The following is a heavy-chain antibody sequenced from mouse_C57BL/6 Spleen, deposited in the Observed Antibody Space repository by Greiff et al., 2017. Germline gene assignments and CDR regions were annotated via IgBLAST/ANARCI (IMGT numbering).Heavy chain of an antibody. CDR3: ARNCGEYYYGSSPYAMDY. CDR1: GFSLTSYG. CDR2: IWSGGST. Sequence: QVQLKESGPGLVQPSQSLSITCTVSGFSLTSYGVHWVRQSPGKGLEWLGVIWSGGSTDYNAAFISRLSISKDNSKSQVFFKMNSLQADDTAIYYCARNCGEYYYGSSPYAMDYWGQGTSVTVSS. J-gene: IGHJ4*01. V-gene: IGHV2-2*01. D-gene: IGHD1-1*01.